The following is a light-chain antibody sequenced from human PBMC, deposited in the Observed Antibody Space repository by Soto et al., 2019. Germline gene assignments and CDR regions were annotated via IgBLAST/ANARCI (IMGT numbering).Light chain of an antibody. CDR1: QSCSKY. CDR2: AAS. CDR3: QQSSTTPWT. Sequence: DIQMTQSPSSLSASEGDRVTITCRASQSCSKYLNWYQQKPGKAPKLLIYAASRLQSGVPSRFSGSGSGTDFTLTIRGLQPEDFATYYCQQSSTTPWTFGQGTRVEMK. J-gene: IGKJ1*01. V-gene: IGKV1-39*01.